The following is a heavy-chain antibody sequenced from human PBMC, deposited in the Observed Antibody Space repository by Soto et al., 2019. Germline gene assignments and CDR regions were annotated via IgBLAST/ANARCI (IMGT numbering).Heavy chain of an antibody. CDR3: ATRGADIVATPNYYYYYGMDV. D-gene: IGHD5-12*01. J-gene: IGHJ6*02. CDR2: FDPEDGET. V-gene: IGHV1-24*01. CDR1: GYTLTELS. Sequence: ASVKVSCKVSGYTLTELSMHWVRQAPGKGLEWMGGFDPEDGETIYAQKFQGRVTMTEDTSTDTAYMELSSLRSEDTAVYCCATRGADIVATPNYYYYYGMDVWGQGTTVTVSS.